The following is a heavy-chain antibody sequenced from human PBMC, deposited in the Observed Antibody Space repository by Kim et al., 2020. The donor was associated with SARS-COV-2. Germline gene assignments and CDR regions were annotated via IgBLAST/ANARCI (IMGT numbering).Heavy chain of an antibody. D-gene: IGHD3-16*01. Sequence: YADSVKGRFTSSRDNAKNSLYLQMKSLRDEDTAVYYCARPWGVTKYGMDVWGQGTTVTVSS. V-gene: IGHV3-48*02. CDR3: ARPWGVTKYGMDV. J-gene: IGHJ6*02.